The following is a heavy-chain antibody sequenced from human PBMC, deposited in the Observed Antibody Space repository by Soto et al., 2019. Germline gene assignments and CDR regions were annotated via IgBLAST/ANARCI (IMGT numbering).Heavy chain of an antibody. V-gene: IGHV3-30-3*01. J-gene: IGHJ4*02. CDR3: ARSGLNIVVVPVDY. CDR2: ISYDGSNK. Sequence: GGSLRLSCAASGVTFSSYAMHWVRQAPGKGLEWVAVISYDGSNKYYADSVKGRFTISRDNSKNTLYLQMNSLRAEDTAVYYCARSGLNIVVVPVDYWGQGTLVTVSS. CDR1: GVTFSSYA. D-gene: IGHD2-2*01.